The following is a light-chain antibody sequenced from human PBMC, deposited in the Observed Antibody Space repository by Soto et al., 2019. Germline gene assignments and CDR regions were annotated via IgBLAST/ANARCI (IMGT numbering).Light chain of an antibody. Sequence: EIVLTQSPATLSLSPGERATLSCRASQSVSSYLAWYQQKPGQAPRLLIYDASNRATGIPARFSGSGSGTDFTLTISRLEPEDFAVYYCQHRSNWPPGTFGPGTKVDIK. V-gene: IGKV3-11*01. CDR2: DAS. CDR1: QSVSSY. J-gene: IGKJ1*01. CDR3: QHRSNWPPGT.